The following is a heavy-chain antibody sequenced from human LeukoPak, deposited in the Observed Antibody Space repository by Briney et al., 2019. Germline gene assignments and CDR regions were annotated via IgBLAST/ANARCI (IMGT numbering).Heavy chain of an antibody. Sequence: SVKVSCKASGGTFSSYAISWVRQAPGQGLEWMGGIIPIFGTANYAQKLRGRVTITADESTSTAYMELSSLRSEDTAVYYCASPPFDSSGYYPPSFDYWGQGTLVTVSS. V-gene: IGHV1-69*13. CDR2: IIPIFGTA. D-gene: IGHD3-22*01. J-gene: IGHJ4*02. CDR3: ASPPFDSSGYYPPSFDY. CDR1: GGTFSSYA.